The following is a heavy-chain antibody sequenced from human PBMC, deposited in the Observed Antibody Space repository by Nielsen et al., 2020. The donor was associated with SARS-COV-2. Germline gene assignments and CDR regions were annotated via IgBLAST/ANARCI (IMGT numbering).Heavy chain of an antibody. J-gene: IGHJ4*01. CDR2: ISGSGEKT. CDR1: GFTFKNYA. V-gene: IGHV3-23*01. D-gene: IGHD5/OR15-5a*01. Sequence: GGSLRLSCAASGFTFKNYAMSWVRQAPGKGLEWVSAISGSGEKTYYTDAVKGRFTISGDDTKNSLFLQMNNLRLEDTAIYYCARGSTYWGPGTLVTVSS. CDR3: ARGSTY.